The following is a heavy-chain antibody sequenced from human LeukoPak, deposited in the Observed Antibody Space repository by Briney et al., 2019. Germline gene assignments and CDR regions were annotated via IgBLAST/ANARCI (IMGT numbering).Heavy chain of an antibody. CDR1: GFTFSSYT. CDR3: ARDYSPDAFDI. CDR2: ITTSDGNT. D-gene: IGHD2-15*01. Sequence: PGGSLRLSCAASGFTFSSYTMSWVRQAPGKGLEWVSTITTSDGNTYYADSVKGRFTVSRDNSKNTLYLQMNSLRAEDTAVYYCARDYSPDAFDIWGQGTMVTVSS. V-gene: IGHV3-23*01. J-gene: IGHJ3*02.